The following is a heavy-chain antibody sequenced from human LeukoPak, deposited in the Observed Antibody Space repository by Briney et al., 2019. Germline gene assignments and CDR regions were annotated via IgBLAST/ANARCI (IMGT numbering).Heavy chain of an antibody. CDR2: IIQDGSEK. CDR3: ARGYNSAFDY. J-gene: IGHJ4*02. V-gene: IGHV3-7*04. CDR1: GFTFSSYW. D-gene: IGHD6-19*01. Sequence: RGSLRLSCAASGFTFSSYWMSWVRQTPGKGLEWVANIIQDGSEKNYVESVKGRFTISRDNAKNSLYLQMNSLRVEDTAVYYCARGYNSAFDYWGQGTLVTVSS.